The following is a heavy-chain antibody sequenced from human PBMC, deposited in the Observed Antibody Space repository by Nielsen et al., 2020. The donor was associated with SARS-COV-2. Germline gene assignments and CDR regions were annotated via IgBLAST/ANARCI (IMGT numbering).Heavy chain of an antibody. V-gene: IGHV3-23*01. J-gene: IGHJ3*02. Sequence: GGSLRLSCAASGFTFSSYAMSWVRQAPGKGLEWVSAISGSGGSTYYADSVKGRFTISRDNSKNTLYLQMNSLRAEDTAVYYCAKVESGSGWYEDAFDIWGQGTMVTVSS. CDR2: ISGSGGST. CDR1: GFTFSSYA. CDR3: AKVESGSGWYEDAFDI. D-gene: IGHD6-19*01.